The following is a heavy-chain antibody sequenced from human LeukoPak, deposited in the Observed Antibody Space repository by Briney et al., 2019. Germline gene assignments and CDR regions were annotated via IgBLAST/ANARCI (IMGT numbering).Heavy chain of an antibody. D-gene: IGHD6-19*01. Sequence: TSETLSLTCTVSGYSISSGYYWGWIRPPPGKGLEWIGSIYYSGSTYYNPSLKSRVTISVDTSKNQFSLKLSSVTAADTAVYYCARDEIAVAKIDYWGQGTLVTVSS. CDR3: ARDEIAVAKIDY. J-gene: IGHJ4*02. CDR1: GYSISSGYY. CDR2: IYYSGST. V-gene: IGHV4-38-2*02.